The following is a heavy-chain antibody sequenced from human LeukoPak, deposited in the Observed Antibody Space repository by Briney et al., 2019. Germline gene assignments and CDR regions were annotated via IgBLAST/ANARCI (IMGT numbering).Heavy chain of an antibody. CDR2: INNDGNLKTDGRDT. CDR3: ARAGGTDTHDWYFDL. CDR1: GFTLRNYW. J-gene: IGHJ2*01. D-gene: IGHD3-16*01. V-gene: IGHV3-74*01. Sequence: GGSLRLSCAASGFTLRNYWMLHWVRQVPGKGLQWLSRINNDGNLKTDGRDTGSADSVKRPFTLSTDNAKNTLYLQLNSLRAEDTAVSYCARAGGTDTHDWYFDLWGRGTQVTVSS.